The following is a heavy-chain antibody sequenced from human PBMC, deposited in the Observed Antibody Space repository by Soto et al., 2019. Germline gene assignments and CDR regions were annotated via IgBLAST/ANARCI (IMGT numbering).Heavy chain of an antibody. V-gene: IGHV1-3*01. CDR2: INAVYGNT. J-gene: IGHJ4*02. CDR3: ARDTGDGTFDF. Sequence: AAVKVSCKACGCTFSRYAMHWVRQAPGQRLEWMGWINAVYGNTKSSQKFQDRVTVSRDTSASTAYMELTSLRSEDTAVYYCARDTGDGTFDFWGQGTLVTVSS. D-gene: IGHD7-27*01. CDR1: GCTFSRYA.